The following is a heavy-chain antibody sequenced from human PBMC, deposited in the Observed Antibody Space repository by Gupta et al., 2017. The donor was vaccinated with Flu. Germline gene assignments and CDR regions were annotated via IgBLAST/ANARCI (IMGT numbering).Heavy chain of an antibody. Sequence: QVQLVQSGAEVKKPGSSVKVSCKASGGTFTNYAISWVRQAPGQGLEWMGGIIPIFGTPNYAQKFQGRVTITADKSTSTTYMELYSLRSDDTAVYYCASAFRDINKCFDPWGQGTLVTVSS. CDR2: IIPIFGTP. CDR3: ASAFRDINKCFDP. D-gene: IGHD2-15*01. J-gene: IGHJ5*02. V-gene: IGHV1-69*06. CDR1: GGTFTNYA.